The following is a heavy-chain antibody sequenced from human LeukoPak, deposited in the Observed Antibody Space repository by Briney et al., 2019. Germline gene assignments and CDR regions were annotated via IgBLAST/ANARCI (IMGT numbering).Heavy chain of an antibody. V-gene: IGHV3-23*01. D-gene: IGHD6-13*01. CDR3: AKAPSSSSWEIDFDY. J-gene: IGHJ4*02. Sequence: PGGSLRLSCAASGLTFSRYAMSWVRQAPGEGREGVSAISGSGGSTYYADSVKGRFTISRDNSKNTVYLQMNSLRAEDTAVYYCAKAPSSSSWEIDFDYWGQGTLVTVSS. CDR2: ISGSGGST. CDR1: GLTFSRYA.